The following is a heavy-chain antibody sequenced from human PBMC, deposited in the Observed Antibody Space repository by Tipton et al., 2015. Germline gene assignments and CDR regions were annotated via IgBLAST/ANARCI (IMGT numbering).Heavy chain of an antibody. J-gene: IGHJ4*02. CDR3: AKGLDCGGDCYAY. D-gene: IGHD2-21*01. CDR2: ISGSGDST. V-gene: IGHV3-23*01. CDR1: GFTFSSYA. Sequence: SLRLSCAASGFTFSSYAMSWVRQAPGKGLEWVSAISGSGDSTHYVDSVRGRFTISRDNSKNTLYLQMNSLRVEDTAVYYCAKGLDCGGDCYAYWGQGTLVTASS.